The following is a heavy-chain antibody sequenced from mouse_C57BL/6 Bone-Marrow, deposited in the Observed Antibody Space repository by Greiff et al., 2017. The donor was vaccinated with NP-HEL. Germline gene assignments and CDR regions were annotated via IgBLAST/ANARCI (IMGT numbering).Heavy chain of an antibody. CDR3: ARKTTVAPFAY. Sequence: QVQLQQSGPELVKPGASVKISCKASGYAFSSSWMNWVKQRPGKGLEWIGRIYPGDGDTNYNGKFKGKATLTADKSSSTAYMQLSSLTSEDSAVYFCARKTTVAPFAYWGQGTLVTVSA. CDR1: GYAFSSSW. D-gene: IGHD1-1*01. V-gene: IGHV1-82*01. J-gene: IGHJ3*01. CDR2: IYPGDGDT.